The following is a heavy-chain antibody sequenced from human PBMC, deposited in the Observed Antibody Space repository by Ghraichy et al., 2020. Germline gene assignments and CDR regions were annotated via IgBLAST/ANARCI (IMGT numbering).Heavy chain of an antibody. D-gene: IGHD3-22*01. CDR2: IKSKTDGGTT. J-gene: IGHJ6*02. Sequence: GGSLRLSCAASGFTFSNAWMSWVRQAPGKGLEWVGRIKSKTDGGTTDYAAPVKGRFTISRDDSKNTLYLQMNSLKTEDTAVYYCTTDMIVVVITIDYYYGMDVWGQGTTVTVSS. CDR3: TTDMIVVVITIDYYYGMDV. CDR1: GFTFSNAW. V-gene: IGHV3-15*01.